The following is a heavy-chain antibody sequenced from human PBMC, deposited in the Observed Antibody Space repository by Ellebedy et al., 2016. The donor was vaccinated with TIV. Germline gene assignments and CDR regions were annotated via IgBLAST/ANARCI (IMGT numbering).Heavy chain of an antibody. CDR2: ISYDGSVI. D-gene: IGHD3-10*01. CDR1: GFTFSNYA. CDR3: ARGPHRGTWPGYFHH. Sequence: PGGSLRLSCAASGFTFSNYAMQWVRQAPGTGLEWVAVISYDGSVIYYADSVRGRFTISRDSSKSTLFLQMNGLTPGDTAVYYCARGPHRGTWPGYFHHWGQGTLVTVSS. V-gene: IGHV3-30*04. J-gene: IGHJ1*01.